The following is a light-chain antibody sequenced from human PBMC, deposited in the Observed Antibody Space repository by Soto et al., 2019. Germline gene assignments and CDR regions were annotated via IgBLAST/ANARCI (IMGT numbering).Light chain of an antibody. CDR3: LSHTGSRTL. CDR2: EVT. CDR1: SSDVGDYNY. Sequence: QSALTQPASVSGSPGQSITISCTGASSDVGDYNYVSWYQEHPGQVPKLIIFEVTTRHSGVSDRFSGSRSGNTASLTISGLQAEDEADYYCLSHTGSRTLFGGGTKLTVL. V-gene: IGLV2-14*01. J-gene: IGLJ3*02.